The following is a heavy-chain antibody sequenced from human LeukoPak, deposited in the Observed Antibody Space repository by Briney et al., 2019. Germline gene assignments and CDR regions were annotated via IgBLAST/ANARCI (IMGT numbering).Heavy chain of an antibody. Sequence: AASVKVSCKASGYTFTGYYMHWVRQAPGQGLEWMGWINPNSGGTNYAQKFQGRVTMTRDTSISTAYMELSRLRSDDTAVYYCARGPLMTTMTTFTYWGQGTLVTVSS. V-gene: IGHV1-2*02. J-gene: IGHJ4*02. D-gene: IGHD4-17*01. CDR3: ARGPLMTTMTTFTY. CDR1: GYTFTGYY. CDR2: INPNSGGT.